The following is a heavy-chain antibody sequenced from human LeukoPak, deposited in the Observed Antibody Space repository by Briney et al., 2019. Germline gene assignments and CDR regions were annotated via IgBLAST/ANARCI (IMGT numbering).Heavy chain of an antibody. Sequence: GGSLRLSCAASGFTFSDYNMRWIRQAPGKGLEWVSSISRSGSTKYYADSVKGRFTISRDNAKNSLFLQMNSLRAEDTAVYYCARTRWAAAGTFFDYWGQGTLVTVSS. J-gene: IGHJ4*02. D-gene: IGHD6-13*01. CDR3: ARTRWAAAGTFFDY. V-gene: IGHV3-11*01. CDR1: GFTFSDYN. CDR2: ISRSGSTK.